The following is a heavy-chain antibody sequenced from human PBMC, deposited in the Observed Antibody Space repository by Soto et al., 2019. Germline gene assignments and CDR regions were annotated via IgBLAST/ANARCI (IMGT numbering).Heavy chain of an antibody. J-gene: IGHJ6*02. CDR3: AIRKGRSAPSPPRDYYGMDV. V-gene: IGHV1-18*01. CDR2: ISAYNGNT. CDR1: GYTFTSYG. Sequence: ASVKVSCKASGYTFTSYGISWVRQAPGQGLEWMGWISAYNGNTNYAQKLQGRVTMTTDTSTSTAYMELRSLRSDDTAVYYCAIRKGRSAPSPPRDYYGMDVWGQGTTVTVSS. D-gene: IGHD6-6*01.